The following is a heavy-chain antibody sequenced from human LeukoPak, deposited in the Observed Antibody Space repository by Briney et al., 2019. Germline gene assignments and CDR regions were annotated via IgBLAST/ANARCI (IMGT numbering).Heavy chain of an antibody. Sequence: SLRLYCEACGFTVRTSWMHWVRHAPGHGLVLVSRMSSDGISTKYADSVKGRFTISRDDAKNTLFLQMNSLRAEDTAVYYCARGQRGVYSFDYWGQGTLVTVSS. J-gene: IGHJ4*02. D-gene: IGHD3-16*01. CDR1: GFTVRTSW. CDR2: MSSDGIST. V-gene: IGHV3-74*03. CDR3: ARGQRGVYSFDY.